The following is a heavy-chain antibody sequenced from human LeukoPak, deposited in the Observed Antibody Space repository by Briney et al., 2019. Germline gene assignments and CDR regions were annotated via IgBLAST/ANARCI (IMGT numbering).Heavy chain of an antibody. CDR1: GFTFSSYS. J-gene: IGHJ3*02. CDR3: AREDSYDAFDI. D-gene: IGHD3-22*01. Sequence: GGSLRFSCAASGFTFSSYSMNWVRQAPGKGLEWVSSISSSSSYIYYADSVKGRFTISRDNAKNSLYLQMNSLRAEDTAVYYCAREDSYDAFDIWGQGTMVTVSS. V-gene: IGHV3-21*01. CDR2: ISSSSSYI.